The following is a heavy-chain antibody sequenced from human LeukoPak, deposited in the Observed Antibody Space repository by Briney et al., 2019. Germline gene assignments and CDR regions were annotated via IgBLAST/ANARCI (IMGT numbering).Heavy chain of an antibody. D-gene: IGHD6-13*01. CDR3: ARERVRAAARQNNWFDP. J-gene: IGHJ5*02. V-gene: IGHV1-2*06. CDR2: INPNSGGT. Sequence: ASVKVSCKASGYTFTGYYMHWVRQAPRQGLEWMGRINPNSGGTNYAQKFQGRVTMTRDTSISTAYMELSRLRSDDTAVYYCARERVRAAARQNNWFDPWGQGTLVTVSS. CDR1: GYTFTGYY.